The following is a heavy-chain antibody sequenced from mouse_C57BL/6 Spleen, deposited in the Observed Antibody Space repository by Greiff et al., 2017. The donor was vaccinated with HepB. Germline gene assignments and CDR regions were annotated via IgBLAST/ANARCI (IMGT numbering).Heavy chain of an antibody. CDR2: ISSGGSYT. D-gene: IGHD3-2*02. CDR3: ARRDSSGYDAMDY. V-gene: IGHV5-6*01. CDR1: GFTFSSYG. Sequence: EVQRVESGGDLVKPGGSLKLSCAASGFTFSSYGMSWVRQTPDKRLEWVATISSGGSYTYYPDSVKGRFTISRDNAKNTLYLQMSSLKSEDTAMYYCARRDSSGYDAMDYWGQGTSVTVSS. J-gene: IGHJ4*01.